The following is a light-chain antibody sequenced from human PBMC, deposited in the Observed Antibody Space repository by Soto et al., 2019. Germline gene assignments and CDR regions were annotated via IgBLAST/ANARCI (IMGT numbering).Light chain of an antibody. J-gene: IGKJ1*01. CDR1: QNVGGD. V-gene: IGKV3-15*01. CDR3: QEYNGRSS. Sequence: EGVTTQSPATLSVSPGERATLSCRASQNVGGDLAWYQQKPGQAPRLLIYRTSTRANGTPVRFSGSGSGTEFTLTSSSQQSEDFAVYYCQEYNGRSSFGQGTKVEMK. CDR2: RTS.